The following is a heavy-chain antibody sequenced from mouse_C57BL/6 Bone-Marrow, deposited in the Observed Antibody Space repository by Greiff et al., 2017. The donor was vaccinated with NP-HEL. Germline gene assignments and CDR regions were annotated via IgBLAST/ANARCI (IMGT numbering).Heavy chain of an antibody. J-gene: IGHJ3*01. Sequence: VQLKESGAELVRPGASVKSSCTASGFNIKDDYMHWVKQRPEQGLEWIGWIDPENGDTEYASKFQGKATITADTSSNTAYLQLSSLTSEDTAVYYCTTNGVAWFAYWGQGALVTVST. CDR1: GFNIKDDY. CDR3: TTNGVAWFAY. CDR2: IDPENGDT. D-gene: IGHD1-1*02. V-gene: IGHV14-4*01.